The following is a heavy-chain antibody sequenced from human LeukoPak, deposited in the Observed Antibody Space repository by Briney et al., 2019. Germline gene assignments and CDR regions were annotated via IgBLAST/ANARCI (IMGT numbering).Heavy chain of an antibody. D-gene: IGHD6-19*01. CDR2: VYYSGAT. CDR1: GGSISTYY. V-gene: IGHV4-59*08. CDR3: ARRVAVTGIYCFDH. Sequence: SETLSLTCTVSGGSISTYYWSWIRQPPGKGLEWIGYVYYSGATNYNPSLKSRVTISLDTSKNQFSLRLNSVTAADTAVYYCARRVAVTGIYCFDHWGQGTPVTVSA. J-gene: IGHJ4*02.